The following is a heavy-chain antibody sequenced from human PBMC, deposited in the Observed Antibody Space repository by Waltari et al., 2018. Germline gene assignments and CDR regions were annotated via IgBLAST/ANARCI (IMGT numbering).Heavy chain of an antibody. Sequence: EVQLVESGGGLVQPGGSLRLSCAASGFSFDEYAIHWVRQAPGKGLNLVSGISWNSGSIGYVDSVKGRFTISRDNARNSLYLQMNSLRAEDTALYYGVKVIKGSGWAYWFFDLWGRGTLVTVSS. CDR3: VKVIKGSGWAYWFFDL. CDR1: GFSFDEYA. J-gene: IGHJ2*01. D-gene: IGHD6-19*01. CDR2: ISWNSGSI. V-gene: IGHV3-9*01.